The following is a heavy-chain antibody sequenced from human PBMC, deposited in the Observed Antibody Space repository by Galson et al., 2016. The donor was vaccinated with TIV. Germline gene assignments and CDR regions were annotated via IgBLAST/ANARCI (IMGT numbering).Heavy chain of an antibody. CDR3: ARGAPSVFGVIMTLDY. J-gene: IGHJ4*02. Sequence: CAISGDSVSSTSAAWNWIRQSPSRGLEWLGRTYYRSTWYNDYAASLKRRITINPDTSKNQFSLQLTSVTPEDAAVYYCARGAPSVFGVIMTLDYWGQGTLFTVSS. D-gene: IGHD3-3*01. CDR2: TYYRSTWYN. CDR1: GDSVSSTSAA. V-gene: IGHV6-1*01.